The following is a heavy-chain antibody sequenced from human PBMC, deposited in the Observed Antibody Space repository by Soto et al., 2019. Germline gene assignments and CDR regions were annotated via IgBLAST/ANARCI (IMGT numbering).Heavy chain of an antibody. CDR1: GGSMNSYW. Sequence: SETLSLTCSVSGGSMNSYWWSWIRQPAGKGLEWIGRIYPSGTTYYNPSLNSRVTISIDRSKNQFSLRLTSVTAADTAVYYCASHDIYGYSWVYFDYWRQGALVTVS. J-gene: IGHJ4*02. D-gene: IGHD3-22*01. CDR2: IYPSGTT. V-gene: IGHV4-4*07. CDR3: ASHDIYGYSWVYFDY.